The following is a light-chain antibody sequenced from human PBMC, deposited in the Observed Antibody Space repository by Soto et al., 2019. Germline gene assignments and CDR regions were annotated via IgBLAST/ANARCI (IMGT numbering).Light chain of an antibody. V-gene: IGLV2-23*01. CDR3: CSHAGSDTYV. J-gene: IGLJ1*01. Sequence: QSALTQPASVSGSPGQSITISCTGTSSDVGSGNVVSWYQHSPGKAPQLIIYEGFKRPSGVSSRFSGSKSGNTASLTISGLQAEDEAEYYCCSHAGSDTYVFGTGTKVTVL. CDR2: EGF. CDR1: SSDVGSGNV.